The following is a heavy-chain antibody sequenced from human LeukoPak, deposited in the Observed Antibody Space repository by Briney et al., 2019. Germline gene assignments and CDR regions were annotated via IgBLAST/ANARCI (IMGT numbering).Heavy chain of an antibody. Sequence: SETLSLTCTVSSGSISSGDSYWSWVRQPPGKGLEWIGYIYYSGSTYYNPSLKSRVTISVDTSKNQFSLKLSSVTAADTAVYYCARYPYDSSKGVYYFDYWGQGTLVTVSS. CDR2: IYYSGST. J-gene: IGHJ4*02. D-gene: IGHD3-22*01. V-gene: IGHV4-30-4*01. CDR3: ARYPYDSSKGVYYFDY. CDR1: SGSISSGDSY.